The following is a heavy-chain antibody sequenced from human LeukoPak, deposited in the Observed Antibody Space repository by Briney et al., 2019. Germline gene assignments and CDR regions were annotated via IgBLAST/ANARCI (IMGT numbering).Heavy chain of an antibody. Sequence: GGSLRLSCAASGFTFSSYWMSWVRQAPGKGLEWVANIKQDRSEKYYVDSVKGRFTISRDNAKNSLYLQMNSLRAEDTAVYYCTRLGGLTLHSGWNYWFFDLWGRGTLVTVSS. CDR3: TRLGGLTLHSGWNYWFFDL. CDR2: IKQDRSEK. J-gene: IGHJ2*01. CDR1: GFTFSSYW. D-gene: IGHD6-19*01. V-gene: IGHV3-7*01.